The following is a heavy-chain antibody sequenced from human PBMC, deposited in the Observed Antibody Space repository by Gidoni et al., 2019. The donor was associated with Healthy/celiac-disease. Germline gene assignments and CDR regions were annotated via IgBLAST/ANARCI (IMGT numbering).Heavy chain of an antibody. CDR1: GGTFSSYA. Sequence: QVQLVQSGAEVKKPGSSVTVSCKASGGTFSSYAISCVRQAPGKGLEWMGGIIPIFVTANYAKKFQGRVTITADESTSTAYMELSSLRSEDTAVYYCARNTYCSGGSCYYRQPPIYYYYYGMDVWGKGTTVTVSS. CDR3: ARNTYCSGGSCYYRQPPIYYYYYGMDV. D-gene: IGHD2-15*01. CDR2: IIPIFVTA. J-gene: IGHJ6*04. V-gene: IGHV1-69*01.